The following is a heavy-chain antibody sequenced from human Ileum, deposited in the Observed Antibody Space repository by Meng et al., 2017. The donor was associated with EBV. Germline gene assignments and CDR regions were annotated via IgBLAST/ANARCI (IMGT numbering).Heavy chain of an antibody. D-gene: IGHD4-17*01. CDR3: VRRQKSDGDYAHFDN. V-gene: IGHV4-39*01. CDR1: GGSIVSPDCF. J-gene: IGHJ4*02. CDR2: IYYSGKT. Sequence: LPLRASGPVLLKPSATLSLTCTGSGGSIVSPDCFRDLIRQPPGKGLEWFGSIYYSGKTYYNPSLRSRVSISVDTSKNQFSLKLSSVTAADTAVYYCVRRQKSDGDYAHFDNWGQGTLVTVSS.